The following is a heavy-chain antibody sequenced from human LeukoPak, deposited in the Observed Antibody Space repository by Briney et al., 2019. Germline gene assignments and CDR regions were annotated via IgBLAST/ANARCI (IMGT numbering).Heavy chain of an antibody. CDR2: ISPDGSDK. J-gene: IGHJ5*02. Sequence: GGSLRLSCAASGFTFVNTWMGWVRQAPGKGLEWVANISPDGSDKYYVDSVRGRFTISRDNALNSVNLQMNSLRAEDSAVYYCGRWGVNAGLDRWGQGTLVSVAS. CDR1: GFTFVNTW. CDR3: GRWGVNAGLDR. V-gene: IGHV3-7*01. D-gene: IGHD3-16*01.